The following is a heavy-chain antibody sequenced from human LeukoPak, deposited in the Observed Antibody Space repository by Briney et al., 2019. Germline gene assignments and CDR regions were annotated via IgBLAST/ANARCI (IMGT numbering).Heavy chain of an antibody. J-gene: IGHJ4*02. V-gene: IGHV1-69*01. CDR1: GGTFRSYA. CDR2: IIPIFSTA. Sequence: ASVKVSCKASGGTFRSYAISWVRQAPGQGLEWMGGIIPIFSTANCAQKFQGRVTITADESTSTAYMELSSLRSEDTAVYYCAVGFYGSGSYPRNDYWGQGTLVTVSS. CDR3: AVGFYGSGSYPRNDY. D-gene: IGHD3-10*01.